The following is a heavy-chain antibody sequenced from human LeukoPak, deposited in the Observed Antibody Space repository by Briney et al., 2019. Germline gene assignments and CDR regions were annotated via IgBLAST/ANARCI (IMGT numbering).Heavy chain of an antibody. CDR2: ISAYNGKT. J-gene: IGHJ4*02. CDR1: GYTFTSYG. V-gene: IGHV1-18*01. CDR3: ARGDKPDTYYYGSGSYGRVDY. D-gene: IGHD3-10*01. Sequence: ASVKVSCKASGYTFTSYGISWVRQAPGQGLEWMGWISAYNGKTNYAQKLQGRVTMTTDTSTSTAYMELRSLRSDDTAVYYCARGDKPDTYYYGSGSYGRVDYWGQGTLVTLSS.